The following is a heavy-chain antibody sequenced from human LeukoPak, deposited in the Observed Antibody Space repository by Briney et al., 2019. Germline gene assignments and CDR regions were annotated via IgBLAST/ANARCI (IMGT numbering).Heavy chain of an antibody. J-gene: IGHJ4*02. CDR1: GGSISSYY. Sequence: SETLSPTCTVSGGSISSYYWSWIRQPPGKGLEWIGYIYYSGSTNYNPSLKSRVTISVDTSKNQFSLKLSSVTAADTAVYYCASFPYGDSQGYWGQGTLVTVSS. CDR2: IYYSGST. CDR3: ASFPYGDSQGY. D-gene: IGHD4-17*01. V-gene: IGHV4-59*08.